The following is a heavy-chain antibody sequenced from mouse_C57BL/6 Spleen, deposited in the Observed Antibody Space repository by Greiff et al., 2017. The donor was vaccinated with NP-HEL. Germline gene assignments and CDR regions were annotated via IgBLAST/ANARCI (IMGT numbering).Heavy chain of an antibody. D-gene: IGHD2-5*01. CDR2: INPNNGGT. CDR3: ARSYYSNYVGYFDV. CDR1: GYTFTDYY. Sequence: VQLQQSGPELVKPGASVKISCKASGYTFTDYYMNWVKQSHGKSLEWIGDINPNNGGTSYNQKFKGKATLTVDKSSSTAYMELRSLTSEDSAVYYCARSYYSNYVGYFDVWGTGTTVTVSS. V-gene: IGHV1-26*01. J-gene: IGHJ1*03.